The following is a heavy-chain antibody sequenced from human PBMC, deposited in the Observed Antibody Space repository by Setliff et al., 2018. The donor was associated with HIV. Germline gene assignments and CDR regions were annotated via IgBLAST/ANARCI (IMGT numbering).Heavy chain of an antibody. CDR2: IHTTGST. J-gene: IGHJ5*02. CDR1: GDSISSGSYY. CDR3: AKRTFGSGRFDP. V-gene: IGHV4-61*09. D-gene: IGHD3-16*01. Sequence: NPSETLSLTCSVSGDSISSGSYYWSWIRLPAGKGLEWIGQIHTTGSTDYNPPLKSRVTISIDTSKNQFSLKLNSVTATDTAVYYCAKRTFGSGRFDPWGQGTLVTSPQ.